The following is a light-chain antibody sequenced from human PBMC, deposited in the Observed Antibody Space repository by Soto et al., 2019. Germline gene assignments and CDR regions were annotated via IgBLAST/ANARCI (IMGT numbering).Light chain of an antibody. J-gene: IGKJ2*01. CDR2: EAS. Sequence: EIVLMQSPGTLSLSPGERATLSCRASQSVGSSYLAWYQQKPGQAPRLLIYEASSRATGIPDRFSGSGSGTDFTLTISRLEPEDFAVYYCQQYSSSPYTFGQGTKLEIK. CDR3: QQYSSSPYT. V-gene: IGKV3-20*01. CDR1: QSVGSSY.